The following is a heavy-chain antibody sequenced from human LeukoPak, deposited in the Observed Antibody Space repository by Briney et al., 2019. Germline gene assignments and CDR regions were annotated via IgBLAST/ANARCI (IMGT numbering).Heavy chain of an antibody. J-gene: IGHJ4*02. D-gene: IGHD2-2*01. V-gene: IGHV3-7*01. Sequence: GGSLRLSCAASGFTFSSYAMSWVRQAPGKGLEWLANILPDGSQKYYVDSVKGRFTISRDNPKNSLYLQINNLRAEGTAVYYCGRLAHNAWYAIDFWGQGTLVTVSS. CDR3: GRLAHNAWYAIDF. CDR1: GFTFSSYA. CDR2: ILPDGSQK.